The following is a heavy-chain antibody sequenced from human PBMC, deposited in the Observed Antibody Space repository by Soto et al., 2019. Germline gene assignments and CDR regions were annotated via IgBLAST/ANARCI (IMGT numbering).Heavy chain of an antibody. CDR3: ARIDRSSWYVWALAY. V-gene: IGHV1-18*01. D-gene: IGHD6-13*01. Sequence: QVQLVQSGAEVKKPGASVKVSCKASGYTFTSYGISWVRQAPGQGLEWMGWISAYNGNTNYAQKLKGRVTMTTDTSTSTAYMELRSMRSDDTAVYDCARIDRSSWYVWALAYSGQGTLVTVSS. CDR1: GYTFTSYG. CDR2: ISAYNGNT. J-gene: IGHJ4*02.